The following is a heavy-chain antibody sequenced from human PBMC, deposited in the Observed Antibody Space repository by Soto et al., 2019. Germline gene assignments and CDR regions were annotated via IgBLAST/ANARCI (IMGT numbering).Heavy chain of an antibody. V-gene: IGHV3-48*01. Sequence: EEQLVESGGGLVQPGGSLRLSCAASGLSFSPHYMNWVRQTPGKGLEWVSSINRDSTVIKYADSVKGRFTISRDNARNSLSLQMNSLRAEDTAVYYCLNGDYYVGPGTLVTVSS. CDR3: LNGDYY. J-gene: IGHJ4*02. CDR1: GLSFSPHY. D-gene: IGHD3-16*01. CDR2: INRDSTVI.